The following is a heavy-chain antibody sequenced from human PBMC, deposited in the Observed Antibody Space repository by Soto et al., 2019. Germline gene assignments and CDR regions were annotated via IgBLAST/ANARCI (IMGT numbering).Heavy chain of an antibody. CDR2: MVVGSGNT. CDR3: EADVAAAAMVDPQGAYYYYGMAV. J-gene: IGHJ6*02. V-gene: IGHV1-58*02. Sequence: QMQLVQSGPEVKKPGTSVKVSCKASGFTFTSSAMQWVRQARGPRLEWIGWMVVGSGNTNYAQKFQERVTIARDLSTSNAYKELSRLSSQYTAVHYCEADVAAAAMVDPQGAYYYYGMAVWGQRTMVTFAS. D-gene: IGHD2-2*01. CDR1: GFTFTSSA.